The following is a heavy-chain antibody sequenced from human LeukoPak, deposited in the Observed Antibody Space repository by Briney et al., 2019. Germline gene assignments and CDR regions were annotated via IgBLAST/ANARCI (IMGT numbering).Heavy chain of an antibody. V-gene: IGHV3-48*01. CDR1: GFTFSSYE. CDR2: ISSSSTTI. J-gene: IGHJ3*02. Sequence: PGGSLRLSCAASGFTFSSYEMNWVRQAPGKGLEWISYISSSSTTIHYADSVKGRFTISRDSFKNTLYLQMNSLRPEDTAVYYCAKEGDYYGSGSYRDGFDIWGQGTRATVSS. D-gene: IGHD3-10*01. CDR3: AKEGDYYGSGSYRDGFDI.